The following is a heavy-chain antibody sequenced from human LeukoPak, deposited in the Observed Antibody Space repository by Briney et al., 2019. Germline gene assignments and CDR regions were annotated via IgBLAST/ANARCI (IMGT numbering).Heavy chain of an antibody. D-gene: IGHD6-19*01. CDR2: ISSSSSYI. CDR3: ASIAVAGPASHDY. CDR1: GFTFSTYW. Sequence: GGSLRLSCAASGFTFSTYWMSWVRQAPGKGLEWVSSISSSSSYIYYADSVKGRFTISRDNAKNSLYLQMNSLRAEDTAVYYCASIAVAGPASHDYWGQGTLVTVSS. J-gene: IGHJ4*02. V-gene: IGHV3-21*01.